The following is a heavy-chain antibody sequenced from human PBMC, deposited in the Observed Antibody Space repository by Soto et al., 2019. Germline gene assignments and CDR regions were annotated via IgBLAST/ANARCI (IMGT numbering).Heavy chain of an antibody. D-gene: IGHD6-13*01. Sequence: QVQLQESGPGLVKPSQTLSLTCTVSGGSISSAGYSWSWIRQHPGKGLAWIGYIYYSGSTYYNPSLKSGVTMSVDTSKNRVSLKLSSVTPADTAVDDCAGSFGVAAAGPFDCWGQGTLVTVSS. CDR3: AGSFGVAAAGPFDC. J-gene: IGHJ4*02. CDR2: IYYSGST. V-gene: IGHV4-31*03. CDR1: GGSISSAGYS.